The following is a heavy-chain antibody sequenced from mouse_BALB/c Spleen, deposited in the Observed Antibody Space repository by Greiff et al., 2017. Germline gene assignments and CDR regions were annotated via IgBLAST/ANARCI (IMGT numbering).Heavy chain of an antibody. CDR2: ISTYYGNT. J-gene: IGHJ2*01. D-gene: IGHD1-2*01. CDR1: GYTFTDYA. Sequence: VQLQQSGPELVRPGVSVKISCKGSGYTFTDYAMHWVKQSHAKSLEWIGVISTYYGNTNYNQKFKGKATMTVDKSSSTAYMELARLTSEDSAIYYCARGGITTAYYFDYWGQGTTLTVSS. CDR3: ARGGITTAYYFDY. V-gene: IGHV1-67*01.